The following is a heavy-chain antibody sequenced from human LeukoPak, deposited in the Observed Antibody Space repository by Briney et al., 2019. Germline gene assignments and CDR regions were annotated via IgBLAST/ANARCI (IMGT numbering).Heavy chain of an antibody. CDR2: ISSSSSTI. CDR1: GFTFSSYG. CDR3: ARASFQRWLQLGGD. D-gene: IGHD5-24*01. V-gene: IGHV3-48*02. Sequence: GGSLRLSCAASGFTFSSYGMHWVRQAPGKGLEWVSYISSSSSTIYYADSVKGRFTISRDNAKNSLYLQMNSLRDEDTAVYYCARASFQRWLQLGGDWGQGALVTVSS. J-gene: IGHJ4*02.